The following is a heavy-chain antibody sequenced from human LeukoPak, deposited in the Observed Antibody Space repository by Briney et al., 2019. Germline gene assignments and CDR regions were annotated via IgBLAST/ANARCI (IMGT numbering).Heavy chain of an antibody. Sequence: ASVKVSCKASGYTFTSYDINWVRQATGQGLEWMGWMNPNSGNTGYAQKLQGRVTMTTDTSTSTAYMELRSLRSDDTAVYYCAREGRYYYDSSGYYLFDYWGQGTLVTVSS. J-gene: IGHJ4*02. D-gene: IGHD3-22*01. CDR2: MNPNSGNT. CDR1: GYTFTSYD. V-gene: IGHV1-8*01. CDR3: AREGRYYYDSSGYYLFDY.